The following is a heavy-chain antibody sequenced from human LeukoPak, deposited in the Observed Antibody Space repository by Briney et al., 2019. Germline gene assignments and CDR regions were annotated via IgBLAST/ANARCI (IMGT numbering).Heavy chain of an antibody. J-gene: IGHJ5*01. CDR2: IWNDGRNE. Sequence: GGSLRLSCAASGFIFRSYGMHWVRQAPGKGLEWVAFIWNDGRNEYYGDPVKGRFTISRDNSKNTLYLQMNSLRAEDTAVYYCAKDGGYCSGDSRPRKPGWFSSWGQGTLVTVSS. D-gene: IGHD2-15*01. CDR3: AKDGGYCSGDSRPRKPGWFSS. V-gene: IGHV3-30*02. CDR1: GFIFRSYG.